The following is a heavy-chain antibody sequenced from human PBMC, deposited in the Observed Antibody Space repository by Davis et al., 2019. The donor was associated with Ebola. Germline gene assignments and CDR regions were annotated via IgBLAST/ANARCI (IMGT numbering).Heavy chain of an antibody. Sequence: PGGSLRLSCAASGFTFSSYTTNWVRQAPGKGLEWVSYISSSSSTIYYADSVKGRFTISRDNAKNSLYLQMNSLRDEGTAVYYCARDHRVYGGNSGYYYYGMDVWGQGTTVTVSS. J-gene: IGHJ6*02. V-gene: IGHV3-48*02. CDR2: ISSSSSTI. D-gene: IGHD4-23*01. CDR1: GFTFSSYT. CDR3: ARDHRVYGGNSGYYYYGMDV.